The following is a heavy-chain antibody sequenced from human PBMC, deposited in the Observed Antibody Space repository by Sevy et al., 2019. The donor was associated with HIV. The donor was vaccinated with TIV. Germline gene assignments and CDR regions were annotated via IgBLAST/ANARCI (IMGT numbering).Heavy chain of an antibody. Sequence: GGSLRLSCTGYGFTFRNFWMHWVRQAPGKGLVWVSRIDTRGTSITYLDSGKGRFTISRDDAKNTVYLQMTGLRADDTAVYYCAREQGSGWDCFDSWGQGALVTVSS. CDR3: AREQGSGWDCFDS. J-gene: IGHJ4*02. CDR1: GFTFRNFW. D-gene: IGHD6-25*01. CDR2: IDTRGTSI. V-gene: IGHV3-74*01.